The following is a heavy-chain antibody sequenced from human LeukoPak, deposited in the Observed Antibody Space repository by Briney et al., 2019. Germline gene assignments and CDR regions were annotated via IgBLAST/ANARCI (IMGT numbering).Heavy chain of an antibody. CDR2: IYYSGST. J-gene: IGHJ4*02. V-gene: IGHV4-39*06. CDR1: GGSISSSSYY. Sequence: SETLSLTCTVSGGSISSSSYYWGWIRQPPGKGLEWIGSIYYSGSTYYNPSLKSRVTISVDTSKNQFTLKLSSVTAADTAVYYCAREGSGSGYYYLHYFDYWGQGTLVTVSS. D-gene: IGHD3-22*01. CDR3: AREGSGSGYYYLHYFDY.